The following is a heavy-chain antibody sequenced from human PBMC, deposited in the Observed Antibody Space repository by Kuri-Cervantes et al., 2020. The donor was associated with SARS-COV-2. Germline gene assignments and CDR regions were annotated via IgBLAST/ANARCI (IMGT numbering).Heavy chain of an antibody. Sequence: GESLKISCAASGFTFSRNAMSWVRQAPGKGLEWVSTISGSGGSTYYADSVKGRFTISRDNSKNTLYLQMNSLRAEDTAVYYCAEASSGWYIVGWFDPWGQGTLVTVSS. CDR3: AEASSGWYIVGWFDP. D-gene: IGHD6-19*01. V-gene: IGHV3-23*01. CDR2: ISGSGGST. CDR1: GFTFSRNA. J-gene: IGHJ5*02.